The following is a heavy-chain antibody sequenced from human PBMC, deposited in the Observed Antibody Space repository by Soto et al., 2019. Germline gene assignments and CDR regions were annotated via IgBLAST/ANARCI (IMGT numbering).Heavy chain of an antibody. CDR1: GFTFSSYA. J-gene: IGHJ4*02. V-gene: IGHV3-64*01. CDR3: ARVTICGVVIN. CDR2: ISSNGGIT. D-gene: IGHD3-3*01. Sequence: GGSLRLSCAASGFTFSSYAMHWVRQAPGKGLEYVSAISSNGGITYYANSVKGRFTISRENSKNTLYLQMGSLRAEDMAVYYCARVTICGVVINWGQGTLVTVSS.